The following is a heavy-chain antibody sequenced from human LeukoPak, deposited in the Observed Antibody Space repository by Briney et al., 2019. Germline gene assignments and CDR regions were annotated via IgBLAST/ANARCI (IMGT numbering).Heavy chain of an antibody. D-gene: IGHD2-2*01. Sequence: PGGSLRLSCAASGFTFSSYGMHWVRQAPGKGLEWVAFIRYDGSNKYYADSVKGRFTISRDNSKNTLYLQMNSLRAEDTAVYYCAKDGSLGYCSSTSCYLYYYYMDVWGKGTTVTISS. V-gene: IGHV3-30*02. CDR3: AKDGSLGYCSSTSCYLYYYYMDV. CDR1: GFTFSSYG. J-gene: IGHJ6*03. CDR2: IRYDGSNK.